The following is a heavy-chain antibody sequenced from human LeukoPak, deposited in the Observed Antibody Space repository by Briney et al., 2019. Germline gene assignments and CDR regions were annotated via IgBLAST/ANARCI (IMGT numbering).Heavy chain of an antibody. D-gene: IGHD3-10*01. V-gene: IGHV3-30*04. CDR1: GFTFSNYA. Sequence: GGSLRLSCAASGFTFSNYAMHWVRQAPGKGLEWVAVISYDGSNKYYADSVKGRFTISRDNSKNTLYLQMNSLRAEDTAVYYCAIMVRGVIINNFDYWGQGTLVTVSS. J-gene: IGHJ4*02. CDR2: ISYDGSNK. CDR3: AIMVRGVIINNFDY.